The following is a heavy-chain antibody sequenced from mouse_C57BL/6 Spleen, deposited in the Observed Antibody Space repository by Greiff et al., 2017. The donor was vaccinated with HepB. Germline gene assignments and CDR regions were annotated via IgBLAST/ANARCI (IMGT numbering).Heavy chain of an antibody. CDR2: FHPYNDDT. CDR1: GYTFTTYP. V-gene: IGHV1-47*01. J-gene: IGHJ4*01. Sequence: VKLQESGAELVKPGASVKMSCKASGYTFTTYPIEWMTQNHGKSLEWIGNFHPYNDDTKYNEKFKGKATLTVEKSSSTVYLELSRLTSDDSAVYYCARPLLRREPAMDYWGQGTSVTVSS. CDR3: ARPLLRREPAMDY. D-gene: IGHD1-1*01.